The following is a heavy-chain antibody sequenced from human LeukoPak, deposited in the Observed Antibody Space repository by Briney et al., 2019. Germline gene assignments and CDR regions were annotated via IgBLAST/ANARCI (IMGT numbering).Heavy chain of an antibody. J-gene: IGHJ4*02. D-gene: IGHD2-15*01. CDR3: ARGADGLPPDY. V-gene: IGHV4-30-4*01. Sequence: EWIGYIYYSGSTYYNPSLKSRVTISVDTSKNQFSLKLSSVTAADTAVYYCARGADGLPPDYWGQGTLVTVSS. CDR2: IYYSGST.